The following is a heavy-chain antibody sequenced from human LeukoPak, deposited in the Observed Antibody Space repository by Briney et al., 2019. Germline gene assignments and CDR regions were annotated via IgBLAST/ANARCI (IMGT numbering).Heavy chain of an antibody. J-gene: IGHJ4*02. CDR3: VSFYETY. Sequence: GGSLRLSCAASGNYWMHWVRQAPGKGLVWVSHINSDGSWTSYADSVKGRFTISKGNAKNTVYLQMNSLRAEDTAVYYCVSFYETYWGRGTLVTVSS. CDR2: INSDGSWT. CDR1: GNYW. V-gene: IGHV3-74*01. D-gene: IGHD2/OR15-2a*01.